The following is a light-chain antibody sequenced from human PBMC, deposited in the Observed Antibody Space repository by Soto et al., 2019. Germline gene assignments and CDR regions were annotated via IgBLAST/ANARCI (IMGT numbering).Light chain of an antibody. CDR1: QGISKS. J-gene: IGKJ4*01. V-gene: IGKV1-33*01. CDR2: DAS. CDR3: QQYDDLPFT. Sequence: DIQMTQSPSSLSASVGDRVTITCQADQGISKSLSWYQQKPVMAPKLLIYDASNLETGVPSRFSGSGSGIDFTLTISSLQPEDFGRYYCQQYDDLPFTFGGGTKVEIK.